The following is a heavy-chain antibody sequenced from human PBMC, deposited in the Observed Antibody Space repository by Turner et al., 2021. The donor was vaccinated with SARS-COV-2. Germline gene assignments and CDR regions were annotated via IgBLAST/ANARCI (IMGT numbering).Heavy chain of an antibody. CDR2: IYYSGCT. V-gene: IGHV4-39*01. D-gene: IGHD6-13*01. CDR3: ARHWEVSAASYLDRFDL. Sequence: QLPPGESGPGLEKTTENLSRHRTISGDTIRSSSSHWGWIRQPPGKGLEWIGSIYYSGCTYYNPSLNSRVTISVDTSNNLVSLKLTSMTAAHTYVLCCARHWEVSAASYLDRFDLWGQGTLVTVSS. CDR1: GDTIRSSSSH. J-gene: IGHJ5*02.